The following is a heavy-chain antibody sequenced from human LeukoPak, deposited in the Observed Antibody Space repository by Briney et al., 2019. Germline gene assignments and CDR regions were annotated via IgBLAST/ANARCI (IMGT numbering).Heavy chain of an antibody. V-gene: IGHV3-48*01. CDR2: ISSSGSTI. CDR1: GFTFSSYS. D-gene: IGHD3-22*01. J-gene: IGHJ4*02. Sequence: GGSLRLSCAASGFTFSSYSMNWVRQAPGKGLEWVSYISSSGSTIYYADSVKGRFTISRDNSKNTLYLQMNSLRAEDTAVYYCAKGLYDSSGYPEPPFDYWGQGTLVTVSS. CDR3: AKGLYDSSGYPEPPFDY.